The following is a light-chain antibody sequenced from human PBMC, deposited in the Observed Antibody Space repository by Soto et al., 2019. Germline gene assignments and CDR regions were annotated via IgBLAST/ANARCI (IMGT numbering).Light chain of an antibody. V-gene: IGKV3-11*01. Sequence: EVVLTQSPATLSLSPGERATLSCRASQSLSSYLAWYQQKPGQAPRLLIYDASNRATDIPARFSVSGSGTDFTLTISSLEPEDFAVYFCQQRGNWPPSFGPGTKVDIK. CDR3: QQRGNWPPS. CDR1: QSLSSY. CDR2: DAS. J-gene: IGKJ3*01.